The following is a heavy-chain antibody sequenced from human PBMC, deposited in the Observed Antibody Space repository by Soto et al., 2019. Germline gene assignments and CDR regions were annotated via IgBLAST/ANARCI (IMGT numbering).Heavy chain of an antibody. Sequence: QVQLVQSGADVKKPGASVKVSCKASGYTFTSYGISWVRQAPGQGLEWMGWVSAYNGNTNYAQKLQGRVTMTTDTSTSTASMELRSLSSDDTAVYYCARTGITGTASYYYGLDVWGQVTTVTVSS. CDR3: ARTGITGTASYYYGLDV. CDR2: VSAYNGNT. CDR1: GYTFTSYG. V-gene: IGHV1-18*01. J-gene: IGHJ6*02. D-gene: IGHD1-20*01.